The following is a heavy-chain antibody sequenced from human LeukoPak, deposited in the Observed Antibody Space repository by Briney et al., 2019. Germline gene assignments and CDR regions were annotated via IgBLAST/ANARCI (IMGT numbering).Heavy chain of an antibody. D-gene: IGHD3-9*01. Sequence: PGGSLRLSCAASGFTFSSYAMSGVRQAPGKGVEWVSAISGSGGSTYYADSVKGWFTLSRDNSKNTLYLQMNSLRAEDTAVYYCAKEGHYDILTGYYASSYYFDYWGQGTLVTVSS. CDR2: ISGSGGST. CDR1: GFTFSSYA. V-gene: IGHV3-23*01. CDR3: AKEGHYDILTGYYASSYYFDY. J-gene: IGHJ4*02.